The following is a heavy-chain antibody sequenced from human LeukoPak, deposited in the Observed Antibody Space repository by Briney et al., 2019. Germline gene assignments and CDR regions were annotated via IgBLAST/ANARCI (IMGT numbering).Heavy chain of an antibody. D-gene: IGHD3-22*01. CDR3: AGGNFYDSRGHPYHFHF. CDR2: IYYSENT. V-gene: IGHV4-59*01. Sequence: SETLSLTCTVSGVSISSYYWSWIRQPPGKGLEWIGYIYYSENTNYNSSLKSRVTISEDASKNQFSLKLTSVTAADTAVYYCAGGNFYDSRGHPYHFHFWGQGTLVSVSS. CDR1: GVSISSYY. J-gene: IGHJ4*02.